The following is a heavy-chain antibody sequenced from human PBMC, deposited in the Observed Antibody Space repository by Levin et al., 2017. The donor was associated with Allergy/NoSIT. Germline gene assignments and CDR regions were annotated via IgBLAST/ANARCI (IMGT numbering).Heavy chain of an antibody. D-gene: IGHD3-16*01. Sequence: AGGSLRLSCAASGFTFRNYWMTWVRQAPGKGLEWVANINQDGSEEYYVDSVKGRFTISRDNAKNSLYLQMNSLRAEDTAVYYCARGRGVDYWGQGTLVTVSS. CDR3: ARGRGVDY. J-gene: IGHJ4*02. CDR2: INQDGSEE. CDR1: GFTFRNYW. V-gene: IGHV3-7*01.